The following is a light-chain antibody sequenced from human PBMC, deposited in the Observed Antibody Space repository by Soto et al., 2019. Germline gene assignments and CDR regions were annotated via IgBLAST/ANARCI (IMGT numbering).Light chain of an antibody. CDR2: GAS. V-gene: IGKV3-15*01. Sequence: LTQTPANLSVRSWERATLSCRASQSVGSNLAWYQQKPGQAPRLLIYGASTRATDIASRFSGRGSGTEFTLTVSSLQSEDSAVYYCQQCNNWPRTSGQGVKVDI. CDR1: QSVGSN. J-gene: IGKJ1*01. CDR3: QQCNNWPRT.